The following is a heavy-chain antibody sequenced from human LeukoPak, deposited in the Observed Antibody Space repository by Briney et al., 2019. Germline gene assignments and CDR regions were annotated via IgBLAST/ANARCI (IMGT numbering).Heavy chain of an antibody. D-gene: IGHD1-26*01. CDR3: ARGPSGSYPLGYYYYGMDV. V-gene: IGHV1-69*13. J-gene: IGHJ6*02. CDR2: IIPIFGTA. CDR1: GGTFSSYA. Sequence: ASVKVSCKASGGTFSSYAISWVRQAPGQGLEWMGGIIPIFGTANYAQKFQGRVTITADESTSTAYMELSSLRSEDTAVYYCARGPSGSYPLGYYYYGMDVWGQGTTVTVSS.